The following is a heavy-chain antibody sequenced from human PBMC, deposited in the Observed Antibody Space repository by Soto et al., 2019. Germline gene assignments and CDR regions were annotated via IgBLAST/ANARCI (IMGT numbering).Heavy chain of an antibody. Sequence: EAQLLQSGGGLVPPGGSLRLSCVASGFAFGNYPMAWVRQTPGKGLQWISTISGSGGMTDYEDSVRGRCTVSIDHSKDTVHLQMTSLRADDTAVYYCAKDRTMARGIRAFDIWGQETTFTIS. CDR3: AKDRTMARGIRAFDI. J-gene: IGHJ3*02. D-gene: IGHD3-10*01. V-gene: IGHV3-23*01. CDR1: GFAFGNYP. CDR2: ISGSGGMT.